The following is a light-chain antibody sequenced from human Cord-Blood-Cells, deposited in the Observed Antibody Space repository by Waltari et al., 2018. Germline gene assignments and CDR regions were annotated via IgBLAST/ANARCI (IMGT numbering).Light chain of an antibody. CDR2: GKN. CDR1: SFSRHY. V-gene: IGLV3-19*01. J-gene: IGLJ3*02. CDR3: NPRDSRGNPWV. Sequence: SSELTQDPSLSVALEHTVMIRCQGNSFSRHYASWYQQKPGQARKRVIQGKNNRATGIQDRFYGSRSGNTASLTNPGAQPEDAADYYCNPRDSRGNPWVFGGG.